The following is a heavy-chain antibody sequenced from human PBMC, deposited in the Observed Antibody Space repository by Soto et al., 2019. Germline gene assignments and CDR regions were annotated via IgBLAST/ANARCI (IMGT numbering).Heavy chain of an antibody. V-gene: IGHV4-61*08. CDR1: GGSFSSGDYY. D-gene: IGHD5-18*01. CDR2: IYYSGNT. J-gene: IGHJ5*02. CDR3: ARIPVDTSMIYWLDP. Sequence: SEALSLTCTVSGGSFSSGDYYWSWIRRPPGKGLDWIGYIYYSGNTNYNPSLKSRVIISVDASKNLFSLKLTSVTAADTAVYYCARIPVDTSMIYWLDPWGQGTLVTVPQ.